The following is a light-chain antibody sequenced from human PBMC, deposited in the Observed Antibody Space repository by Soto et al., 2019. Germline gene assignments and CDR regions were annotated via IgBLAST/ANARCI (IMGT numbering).Light chain of an antibody. CDR3: TSYTRNSTVA. Sequence: QSALTQPASVSGSPGESITISCSGTSSDIGRYNYVSWYQQHPGKAPKLLIYEVNNRPSGVSDRLSGSKSGNTASLTISGLQAEDEADYYCTSYTRNSTVAFGGGTQLTVL. V-gene: IGLV2-14*01. J-gene: IGLJ2*01. CDR1: SSDIGRYNY. CDR2: EVN.